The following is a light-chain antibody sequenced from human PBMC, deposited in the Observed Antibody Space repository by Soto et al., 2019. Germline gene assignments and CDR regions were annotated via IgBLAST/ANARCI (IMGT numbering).Light chain of an antibody. CDR1: QSVGGT. V-gene: IGKV3-15*01. CDR2: GAS. J-gene: IGKJ2*01. CDR3: QQYGNWPPKT. Sequence: EVVMTQSPATLSVSPGDRATLSCWASQSVGGTLAWYQQKPGQAPRLLMYGASTRATGVPTRFSGSGFGTEFTLTISSLQSEDFAVYYCQQYGNWPPKTFGQGTKLEIK.